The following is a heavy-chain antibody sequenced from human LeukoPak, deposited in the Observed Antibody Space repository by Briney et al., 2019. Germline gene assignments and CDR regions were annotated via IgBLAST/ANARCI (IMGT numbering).Heavy chain of an antibody. V-gene: IGHV4-4*02. J-gene: IGHJ4*02. D-gene: IGHD2-15*01. CDR1: GGSISSSNW. CDR2: IYHSGST. CDR3: ASHRLDCSGGSCQFIDY. Sequence: PSETLSLTCAVSGGSISSSNWWSWVRQPPGKGLEWIGEIYHSGSTNYNPSLKSRVTISVDKSKNQFSLKLSSVTAADTAVYYCASHRLDCSGGSCQFIDYWGQGTLVTVSS.